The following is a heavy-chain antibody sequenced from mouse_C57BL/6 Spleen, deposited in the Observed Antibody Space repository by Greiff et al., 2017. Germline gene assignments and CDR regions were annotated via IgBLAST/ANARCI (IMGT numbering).Heavy chain of an antibody. J-gene: IGHJ4*01. Sequence: VQLQQSGPELVKPGASVKISCKASGYSFTGYYMNWVKQSPEKSLEWIGEINPSTGGTTYNQKFKAKATLTVDKSSSTAYMQLKSLTSEDSAVYYCARSMDYWGQGTSVTVSS. CDR1: GYSFTGYY. V-gene: IGHV1-42*01. CDR3: ARSMDY. CDR2: INPSTGGT.